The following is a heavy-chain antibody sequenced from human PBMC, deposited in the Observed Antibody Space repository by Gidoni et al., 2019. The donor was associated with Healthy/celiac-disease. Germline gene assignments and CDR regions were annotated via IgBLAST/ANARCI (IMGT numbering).Heavy chain of an antibody. CDR3: TPYSSSWYFDY. D-gene: IGHD6-13*01. J-gene: IGHJ4*02. Sequence: EVQLVESGGGLVKPGGSLRLSCAASGFTFSNAWMSWVRQAPGKGLEWVGRIKSKTDGGTTDYAAPVKGRFTISRDDSKNTLYLQMNSLKTEDTAVYYCTPYSSSWYFDYWGQGTLVTVSS. V-gene: IGHV3-15*01. CDR2: IKSKTDGGTT. CDR1: GFTFSNAW.